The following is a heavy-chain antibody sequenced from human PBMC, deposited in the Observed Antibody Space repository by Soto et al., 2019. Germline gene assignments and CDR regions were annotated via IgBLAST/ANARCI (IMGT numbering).Heavy chain of an antibody. CDR1: GFSISSYY. Sequence: SETLSLTCTVSGFSISSYYWSWIRQPPGKGLEWIGYIYYSGSTNYNPSLKSRVTISVDTSKNQFSLKLSSVTAADTAVYYCARGGGPVLRYFDWLDRGFDPWGQGTLVTVSS. J-gene: IGHJ5*02. D-gene: IGHD3-9*01. CDR3: ARGGGPVLRYFDWLDRGFDP. V-gene: IGHV4-59*01. CDR2: IYYSGST.